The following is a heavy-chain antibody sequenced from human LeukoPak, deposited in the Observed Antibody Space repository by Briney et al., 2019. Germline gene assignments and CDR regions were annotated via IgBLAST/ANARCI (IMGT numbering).Heavy chain of an antibody. D-gene: IGHD1-26*01. CDR2: ISGSGGST. J-gene: IGHJ4*02. V-gene: IGHV3-23*01. CDR1: GFTFSSYA. Sequence: GGSLRLSCAASGFTFSSYAMSWVRQAPGKGLEWVSAISGSGGSTYYADSVKGRFTISRDNSKNTLYLQMNSLRAEDTAVYYCAKDSSSGSYRDYFDYWGQGTLVTVSS. CDR3: AKDSSSGSYRDYFDY.